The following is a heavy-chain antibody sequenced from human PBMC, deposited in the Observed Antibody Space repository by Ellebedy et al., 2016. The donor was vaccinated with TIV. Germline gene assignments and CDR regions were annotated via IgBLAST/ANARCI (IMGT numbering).Heavy chain of an antibody. Sequence: GESLKISCAASGFTFSSYAMNWVRQAPGKGLEWVSAIRGSGGSTYYADSVKGRFTISRDNSKNTLYLQMNSLRAEDTAVYYCASRSGSYPPKIDYWGQGTLVTVSS. D-gene: IGHD3-10*01. CDR2: IRGSGGST. CDR1: GFTFSSYA. J-gene: IGHJ4*02. CDR3: ASRSGSYPPKIDY. V-gene: IGHV3-23*01.